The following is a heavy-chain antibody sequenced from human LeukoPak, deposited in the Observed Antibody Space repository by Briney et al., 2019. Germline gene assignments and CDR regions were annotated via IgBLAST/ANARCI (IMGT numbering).Heavy chain of an antibody. J-gene: IGHJ6*03. CDR1: GFTFDKNA. Sequence: PGRSLRLSCAASGFTFDKNAMHGLRQAPGKGLQWFLGISCNSRSIAYADSVKGRFTISRDNAKKSLYLEMNSPRSEDTALYYCPKDYVGSGSLNYYMDVWGKGTTVTVSS. V-gene: IGHV3-9*01. CDR2: ISCNSRSI. CDR3: PKDYVGSGSLNYYMDV. D-gene: IGHD3-10*01.